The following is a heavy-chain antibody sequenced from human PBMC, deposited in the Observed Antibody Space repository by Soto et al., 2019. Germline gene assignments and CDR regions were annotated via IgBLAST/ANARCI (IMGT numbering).Heavy chain of an antibody. CDR1: GFIFSSYA. CDR3: AKDKSPNCGGDCPRDY. CDR2: ISGSGGTT. V-gene: IGHV3-23*01. J-gene: IGHJ4*02. D-gene: IGHD2-21*02. Sequence: GGSLRLSCAASGFIFSSYAMSWVRQAPGKGLEWISAISGSGGTTKYADSVKGRFTISRDNSKNTLFLQMNSLRAEDTAVYYCAKDKSPNCGGDCPRDYWGQGTLVTVSS.